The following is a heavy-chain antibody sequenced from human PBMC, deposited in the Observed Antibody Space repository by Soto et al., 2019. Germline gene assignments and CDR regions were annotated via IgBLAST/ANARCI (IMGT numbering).Heavy chain of an antibody. Sequence: QVQLVQSGAEVKKPGSSVKVSCKASGGTFSSYAISWVRHAPGQGLEWMGGIIPIFVTANYAQKFQGRVTITADESTSTAYRELSRLRSEDTAGYYCARAPVFVGVIIPYFDYWGPGTLVTGSS. V-gene: IGHV1-69*01. CDR2: IIPIFVTA. J-gene: IGHJ4*02. CDR3: ARAPVFVGVIIPYFDY. D-gene: IGHD3-3*01. CDR1: GGTFSSYA.